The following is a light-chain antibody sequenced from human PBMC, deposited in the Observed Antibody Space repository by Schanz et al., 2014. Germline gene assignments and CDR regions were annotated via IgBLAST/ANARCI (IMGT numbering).Light chain of an antibody. Sequence: QSVLTQPASVSGSPGQSITISCTGTSSDVGSYNLVSWYQQHPGKAPKVMIYEGSKRPSGVSDRFSGSKSGNTASLTVSGLQAEDEADYYCSSYAGSNNPVVFGGGTKLTVL. CDR3: SSYAGSNNPVV. CDR2: EGS. CDR1: SSDVGSYNL. V-gene: IGLV2-14*02. J-gene: IGLJ2*01.